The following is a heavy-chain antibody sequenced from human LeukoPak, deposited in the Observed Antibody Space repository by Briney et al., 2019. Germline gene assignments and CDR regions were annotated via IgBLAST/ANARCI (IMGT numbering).Heavy chain of an antibody. V-gene: IGHV4-59*08. CDR3: AKYYDFWSGYYVFDY. D-gene: IGHD3-3*01. Sequence: SETLSLTRTVSGGSISSYDWSWIRQPPGKGLECIGYIYYSGSTNYNPSLKSRVTISVDTSKNQFSLKLSSVTAADTAVYYCAKYYDFWSGYYVFDYWGQGTLVTVSS. CDR1: GGSISSYD. CDR2: IYYSGST. J-gene: IGHJ4*02.